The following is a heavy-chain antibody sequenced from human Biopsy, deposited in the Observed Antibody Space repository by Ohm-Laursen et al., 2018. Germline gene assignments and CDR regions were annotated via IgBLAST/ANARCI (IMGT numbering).Heavy chain of an antibody. J-gene: IGHJ1*01. Sequence: ASVKVSCKTSGYTFTGQYLHWVRQVPGQGLEWMGWINPHSGTTKSAQDFQGRVTMTRDTSITTAYMELRRLRSDDTAVYYCAKGQDLRGGAEYFQHWGQGALVTVSS. CDR1: GYTFTGQY. V-gene: IGHV1-2*02. CDR2: INPHSGTT. D-gene: IGHD2-15*01. CDR3: AKGQDLRGGAEYFQH.